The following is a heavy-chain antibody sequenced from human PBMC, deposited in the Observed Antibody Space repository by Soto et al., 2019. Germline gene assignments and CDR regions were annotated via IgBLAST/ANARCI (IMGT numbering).Heavy chain of an antibody. Sequence: PGGSLRLSCITSEFTFGHYTMSWFRQAPGKGLEWVGFIRNKTYGGTTEYAASVKGRFTISRDDSKNIAYLQLNSLKTEDTAVYYCTRAVAGTFSPYYFDCWGQGALVTVSS. CDR2: IRNKTYGGTT. CDR3: TRAVAGTFSPYYFDC. D-gene: IGHD6-19*01. V-gene: IGHV3-49*03. CDR1: EFTFGHYT. J-gene: IGHJ4*02.